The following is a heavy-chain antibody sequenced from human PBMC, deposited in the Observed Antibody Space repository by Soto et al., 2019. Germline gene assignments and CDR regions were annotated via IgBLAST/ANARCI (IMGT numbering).Heavy chain of an antibody. CDR3: ATMNGYFEY. D-gene: IGHD3-22*01. J-gene: IGHJ4*02. CDR1: GFRFSSYS. V-gene: IGHV3-23*01. CDR2: ITATGDRT. Sequence: GGSLRLSCADSGFRFSSYSISWVRQTPGKGLEWVAAITATGDRTYYADSVTGRFTISRDNSKKTHYLQMTSLRAEDTAMYYCATMNGYFEYWGQGTPVTFSS.